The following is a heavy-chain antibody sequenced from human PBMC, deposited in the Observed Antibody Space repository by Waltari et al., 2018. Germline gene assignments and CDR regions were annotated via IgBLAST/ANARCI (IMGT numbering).Heavy chain of an antibody. CDR1: GDSISSSSYY. CDR3: VRHARTTSGGKHFDH. V-gene: IGHV4-39*01. J-gene: IGHJ4*02. CDR2: MYYSGST. Sequence: QLQLQESGPGLVKASETLSLTCTVSGDSISSSSYYWGWVRQPPGKGLEWIGNMYYSGSTYYNPSLKSRVTISGDTSKSQFALQLSSVTAADTSMYYCVRHARTTSGGKHFDHWGQGMLVTVSP. D-gene: IGHD2-15*01.